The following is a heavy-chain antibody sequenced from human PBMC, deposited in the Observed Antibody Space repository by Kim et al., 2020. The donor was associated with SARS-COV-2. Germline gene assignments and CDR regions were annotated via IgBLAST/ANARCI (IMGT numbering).Heavy chain of an antibody. CDR2: NT. V-gene: IGHV3-23*01. CDR3: AKDARSMDV. Sequence: NTYHANCVKGRFTISRDNSKNTLYLQMNSLRAEDTAIYYCAKDARSMDVWGQGTTVTVSS. J-gene: IGHJ6*02.